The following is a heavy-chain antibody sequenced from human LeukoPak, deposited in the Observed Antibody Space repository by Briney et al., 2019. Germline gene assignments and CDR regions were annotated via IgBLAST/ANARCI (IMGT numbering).Heavy chain of an antibody. Sequence: PGGSLRLSCTASGFTFSSYGMTCVRQAPGKGLKWVSAISGSGGSTYYADSVKGRFTISRDNSKNTLYLQMNSLRAEDTAVYYCAKDRRAGSYDYWGQGTLVTVSS. CDR2: ISGSGGST. CDR1: GFTFSSYG. V-gene: IGHV3-23*01. D-gene: IGHD3-10*01. J-gene: IGHJ4*02. CDR3: AKDRRAGSYDY.